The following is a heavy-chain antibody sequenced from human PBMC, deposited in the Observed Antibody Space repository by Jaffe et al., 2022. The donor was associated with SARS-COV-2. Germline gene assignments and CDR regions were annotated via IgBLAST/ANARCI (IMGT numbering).Heavy chain of an antibody. CDR1: GGSISSSSYY. V-gene: IGHV4-39*01. Sequence: QLQLQESGPGLVKPSETLSLTCTVSGGSISSSSYYWGWIRQPPGKGLEWIGSIYYSGSTYYNPSLKSRVTISVDTSKNQFSLKLSSVTAADTAVYYCASPNYYGSGSYYPALYGMDVWGQGTTVTVSS. D-gene: IGHD3-10*01. CDR2: IYYSGST. J-gene: IGHJ6*02. CDR3: ASPNYYGSGSYYPALYGMDV.